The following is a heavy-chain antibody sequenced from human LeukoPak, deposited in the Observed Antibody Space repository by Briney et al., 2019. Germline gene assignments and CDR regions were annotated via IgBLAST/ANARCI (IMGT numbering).Heavy chain of an antibody. CDR1: GFTFSSHT. V-gene: IGHV3-21*06. D-gene: IGHD3-22*01. J-gene: IGHJ4*02. CDR3: VRYYPSGFYFDH. CDR2: VSRSGSNI. Sequence: GGSLRLSCAASGFTFSSHTMSWVRQAPGKGLEWVSSVSRSGSNIFYADSVKGRFTISRDNAQNSLFLQMSSLRADDTAFYYCVRYYPSGFYFDHWGQASLVTVST.